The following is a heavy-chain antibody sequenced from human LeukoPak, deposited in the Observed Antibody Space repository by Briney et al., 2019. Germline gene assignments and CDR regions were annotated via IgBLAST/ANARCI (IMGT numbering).Heavy chain of an antibody. V-gene: IGHV3-23*01. CDR1: GFTFSNYA. Sequence: PGGSLRLSCRASGFTFSNYAMNWVRQTPGKGLEWVSSLTGNSNNPNYADSVKGRFTISRDNSKNTLYLQMNSLRAEVTALYSCAKCAKTPEGGSGWCNWFDTWGQGTLVIVCS. CDR2: LTGNSNNP. J-gene: IGHJ5*02. D-gene: IGHD3-3*01. CDR3: AKCAKTPEGGSGWCNWFDT.